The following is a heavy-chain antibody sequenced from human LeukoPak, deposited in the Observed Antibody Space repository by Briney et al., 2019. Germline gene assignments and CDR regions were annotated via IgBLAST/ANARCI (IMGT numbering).Heavy chain of an antibody. V-gene: IGHV3-53*01. CDR1: GFTVSSNY. J-gene: IGHJ3*02. D-gene: IGHD4-17*01. Sequence: GGSLRLSCAASGFTVSSNYMNWVRQAPGKGLEWVSVIYSGGSTYYADSVKGRFTISRDNSKNTLYLQMNSLRAEDTAVYYCARVQRGLRYDAFDIWGQGTMVTVSS. CDR2: IYSGGST. CDR3: ARVQRGLRYDAFDI.